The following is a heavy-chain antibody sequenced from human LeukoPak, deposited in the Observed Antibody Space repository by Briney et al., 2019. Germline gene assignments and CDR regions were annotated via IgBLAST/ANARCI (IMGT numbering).Heavy chain of an antibody. J-gene: IGHJ4*02. CDR1: GYTFTRYY. CDR2: INPNSGGS. D-gene: IGHD3-22*01. V-gene: IGHV1-2*02. Sequence: ASVKVSCKASGYTFTRYYMHWVRQAPGQGLEWMGWINPNSGGSNYAQKFQGRVTMTRDTSISTAYMELSRLRSDDTAVYYCARDPLPTYYYDSSGYSTGDYWGQGTLVTVSS. CDR3: ARDPLPTYYYDSSGYSTGDY.